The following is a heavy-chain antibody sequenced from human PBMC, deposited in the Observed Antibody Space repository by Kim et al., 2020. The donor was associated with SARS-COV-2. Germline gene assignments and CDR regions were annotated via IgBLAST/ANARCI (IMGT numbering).Heavy chain of an antibody. CDR1: GFTFSSYD. CDR3: ARAILGPSGIDV. V-gene: IGHV3-13*01. J-gene: IGHJ6*04. Sequence: GGSLRLSCAASGFTFSSYDMHWVRQATGKGLEWVSAICTAGDTYYPGSVKGRFTISRENAKNSLYLQMNSLRAGDTAVYYCARAILGPSGIDVWGKGTPVTASS. CDR2: ICTAGDT.